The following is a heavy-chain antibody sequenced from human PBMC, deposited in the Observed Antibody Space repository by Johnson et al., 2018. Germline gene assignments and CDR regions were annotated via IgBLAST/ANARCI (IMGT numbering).Heavy chain of an antibody. Sequence: QVQLVQSGAEVKKXGASVKVSCKASGYTFSSYEINWVRQATGQGLRWMGWMNPNSGSTGYVQKFQGRATMTRNTSISTAYMELNSLKTEDTAVYYCTRHMISGYSYGPTYYGMDVWGQGTTVTVSS. CDR3: TRHMISGYSYGPTYYGMDV. J-gene: IGHJ6*02. D-gene: IGHD5-18*01. CDR1: GYTFSSYE. CDR2: MNPNSGST. V-gene: IGHV1-8*01.